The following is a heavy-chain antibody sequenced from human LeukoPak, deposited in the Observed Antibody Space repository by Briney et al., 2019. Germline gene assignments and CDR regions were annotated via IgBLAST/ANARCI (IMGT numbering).Heavy chain of an antibody. D-gene: IGHD2-2*01. V-gene: IGHV4-4*07. J-gene: IGHJ3*02. CDR3: ARDIKGQYQDAFDI. CDR1: GGSISSYY. Sequence: SSETLSLTCTVSGGSISSYYWSWIRQPAGKGLEWIGRIYTSGSTNYNPSLKSRVTMSVDTSKNQFSLKLSSVTAADTAVYYCARDIKGQYQDAFDIWGQGTMVTVSS. CDR2: IYTSGST.